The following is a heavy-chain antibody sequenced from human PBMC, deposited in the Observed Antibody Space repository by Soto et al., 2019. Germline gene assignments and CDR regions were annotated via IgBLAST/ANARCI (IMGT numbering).Heavy chain of an antibody. CDR1: GGSISSGGYY. D-gene: IGHD3-10*01. CDR2: IYYSGST. J-gene: IGHJ6*02. V-gene: IGHV4-31*03. CDR3: ARVGDGSGSYYHYYGMDV. Sequence: SETLSLTCTVSGGSISSGGYYWSWIRQHPGKGLEWIGYIYYSGSTYYNPSLKSRVTISVDTSKNQFSLKLSSVTAADTAVYYCARVGDGSGSYYHYYGMDVWDQGTTVTVSS.